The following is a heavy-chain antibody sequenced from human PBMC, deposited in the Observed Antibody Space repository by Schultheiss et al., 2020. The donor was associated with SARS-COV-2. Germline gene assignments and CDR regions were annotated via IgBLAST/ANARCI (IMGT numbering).Heavy chain of an antibody. CDR3: ARGRREFSHSSSWHAWFDP. D-gene: IGHD6-13*01. J-gene: IGHJ5*02. CDR1: GGSFSGYY. CDR2: INHSGST. V-gene: IGHV4-34*01. Sequence: SETLSLTCAVYGGSFSGYYWSWIRQPPGKGLEWIGEINHSGSTNYNPSLKSRVTISVDTSKNQFSLKLSSVTAADTAVYYCARGRREFSHSSSWHAWFDPWGQGTLVTVSS.